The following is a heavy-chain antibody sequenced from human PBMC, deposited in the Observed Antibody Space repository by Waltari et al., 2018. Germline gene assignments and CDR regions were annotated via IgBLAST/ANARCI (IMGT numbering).Heavy chain of an antibody. D-gene: IGHD1-26*01. V-gene: IGHV1-18*01. J-gene: IGHJ4*02. CDR2: ISVFNGHT. CDR3: ARNPAGGPYSGSYYGY. CDR1: GYTFTSYG. Sequence: QVQLVQSGNEVKKPGASVKVSCKASGYTFTSYGISWVRQAPGQGLEWMGWISVFNGHTNYAQRLQGRVSMTADTSTSTSYMELRSLISDDTAVYYCARNPAGGPYSGSYYGYWGQGTLVTVSS.